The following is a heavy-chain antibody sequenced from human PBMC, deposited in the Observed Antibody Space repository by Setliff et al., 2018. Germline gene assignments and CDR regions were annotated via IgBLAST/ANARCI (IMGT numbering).Heavy chain of an antibody. CDR2: TWYDGTTK. Sequence: PGGSLRLSCAASGLIFGNYAMNWVRQAPGKGLEWVAGTWYDGTTKYYADPVKGRFTISRDNAKKSLYLQMNSLRVDDTAVYYCMSGHASGSRGYWGQGTLVTVSS. V-gene: IGHV3-33*08. CDR3: MSGHASGSRGY. CDR1: GLIFGNYA. D-gene: IGHD1-26*01. J-gene: IGHJ4*02.